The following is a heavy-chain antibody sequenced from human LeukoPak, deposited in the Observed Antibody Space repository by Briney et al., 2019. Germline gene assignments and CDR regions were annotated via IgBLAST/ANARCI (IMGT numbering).Heavy chain of an antibody. J-gene: IGHJ4*02. V-gene: IGHV3-23*01. CDR2: ISGSGGST. Sequence: GGSLRLSCAASGFTFNSYAMSWVRQAPGKGLEWVSAISGSGGSTYYADSVKGRFTISRDNSKNTLYLQMNSLRAEDTAVYYCARDFYTSSSSTDDCWGQGTLVTVSS. CDR1: GFTFNSYA. CDR3: ARDFYTSSSSTDDC. D-gene: IGHD6-6*01.